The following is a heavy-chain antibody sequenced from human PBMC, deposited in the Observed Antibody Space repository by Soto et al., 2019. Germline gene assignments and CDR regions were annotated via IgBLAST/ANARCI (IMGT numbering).Heavy chain of an antibody. CDR2: FVPLLGTP. J-gene: IGHJ4*02. Sequence: QGHLVQSGAEVMKPGSSVKVSCKASGGTFSTSGISWVRQAPGQGLEWVGRFVPLLGTPTYAQRFQGRVTITADESTSTAYMNVSSLRSEDMGVDYSARDFSSGWAGYWGQGTMVAVSS. D-gene: IGHD6-19*01. CDR3: ARDFSSGWAGY. CDR1: GGTFSTSG. V-gene: IGHV1-69*01.